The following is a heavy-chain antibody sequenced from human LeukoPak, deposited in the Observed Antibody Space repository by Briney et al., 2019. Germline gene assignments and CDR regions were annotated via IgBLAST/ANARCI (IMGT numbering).Heavy chain of an antibody. CDR2: INHSGST. J-gene: IGHJ4*02. Sequence: PSETLSLTCAVYGGSFSGYYWSWIRQPPGKGLEWIGEINHSGSTNYNPSLKSRVTISVDTSKNQFSLKLGSVTAADTAVYYCARVKYYCDSSGYYYFDYWGQGTLVTVSS. CDR3: ARVKYYCDSSGYYYFDY. D-gene: IGHD3-22*01. V-gene: IGHV4-34*01. CDR1: GGSFSGYY.